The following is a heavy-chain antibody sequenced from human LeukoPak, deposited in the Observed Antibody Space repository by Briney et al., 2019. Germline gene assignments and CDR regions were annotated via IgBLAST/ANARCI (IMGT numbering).Heavy chain of an antibody. CDR3: ARNSAVEVDY. Sequence: SETLSLTCTVSGGSISSSSYYWGWIRQPPGKGLEWIGSIYYSGSTYYNPSLKSRVTISVDTSKNQFSLKPSSVTAADTAVYYCARNSAVEVDYWGQGTLVTVSS. CDR1: GGSISSSSYY. D-gene: IGHD6-13*01. CDR2: IYYSGST. V-gene: IGHV4-39*01. J-gene: IGHJ4*02.